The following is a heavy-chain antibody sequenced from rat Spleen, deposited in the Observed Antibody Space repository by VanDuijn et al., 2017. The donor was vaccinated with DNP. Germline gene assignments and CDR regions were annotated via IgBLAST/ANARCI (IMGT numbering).Heavy chain of an antibody. D-gene: IGHD5-1*01. CDR2: ISVGGGNT. Sequence: EVQLVESGGGLVQPGRSLKLSCAASGFTFSSFPMAWVRQAPKKGLEWVASISVGGGNTYYRDSVRGRFTISRDNTENTLYLQMNGLRSEDTATYFCARGSGTPYWYFDFWGPGTVVTVSS. V-gene: IGHV5S13*01. J-gene: IGHJ1*01. CDR3: ARGSGTPYWYFDF. CDR1: GFTFSSFP.